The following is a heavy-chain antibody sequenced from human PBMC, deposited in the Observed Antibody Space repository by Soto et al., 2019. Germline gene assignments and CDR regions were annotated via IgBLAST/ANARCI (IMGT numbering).Heavy chain of an antibody. CDR2: IYYSGST. CDR1: GGSISSSSYY. V-gene: IGHV4-39*01. J-gene: IGHJ4*02. CDR3: ARGEGYYDILTGYYGGVGVGY. Sequence: QLQLQESGPGLVKPSETLSLTCTVSGGSISSSSYYWGWIRQPPGKGLEWIGSIYYSGSTYYNPSLKSRVTISVDTSKNQFSLKLSSVTAADTAVYYCARGEGYYDILTGYYGGVGVGYWGQGTLVTVSS. D-gene: IGHD3-9*01.